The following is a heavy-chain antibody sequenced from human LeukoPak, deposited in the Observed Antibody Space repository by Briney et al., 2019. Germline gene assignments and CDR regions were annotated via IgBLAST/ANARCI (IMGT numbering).Heavy chain of an antibody. CDR1: GFTFRDYW. J-gene: IGHJ4*02. CDR2: IKKDGSAK. CDR3: ARWRGSTSERSDY. D-gene: IGHD2-2*01. V-gene: IGHV3-7*02. Sequence: GGSLRLSCTASGFTFRDYWMTWVRQAPGKGLEWVANIKKDGSAKYSVDSVKGRFTISRDNAKNSVYLQMDSLRVEDTATYYCARWRGSTSERSDYWGQGTLVTVSS.